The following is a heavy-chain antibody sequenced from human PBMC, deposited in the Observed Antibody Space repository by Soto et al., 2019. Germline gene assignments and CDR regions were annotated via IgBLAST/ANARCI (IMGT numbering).Heavy chain of an antibody. D-gene: IGHD1-26*01. V-gene: IGHV4-59*01. CDR2: IYYSGST. Sequence: SETLSLTCTFSGGSISAYYWSWIRQPPGKGLEWIGHIYYSGSTNYSPSLKSRVTISIDTSKRQFSLKLRSVTAADTAVYYCARVGSGSYYDFNWFDPGARERWSPSPQ. CDR3: ARVGSGSYYDFNWFDP. J-gene: IGHJ5*02. CDR1: GGSISAYY.